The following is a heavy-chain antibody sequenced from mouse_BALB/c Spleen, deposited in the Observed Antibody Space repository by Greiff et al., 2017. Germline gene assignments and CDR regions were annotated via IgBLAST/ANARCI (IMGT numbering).Heavy chain of an antibody. V-gene: IGHV1-4*01. CDR1: GYTFTSYT. D-gene: IGHD2-4*01. J-gene: IGHJ4*01. CDR2: INPSSGYT. Sequence: QVQLKESGAELARPGASVKMSCKASGYTFTSYTMHWVKQRPGQGLEWIGYINPSSGYTNYNQKFKDKATLTADKSSSTAYMQLSSLTSEDSAVYYCARGSTMITTGAMDYWGQGTSVTVSS. CDR3: ARGSTMITTGAMDY.